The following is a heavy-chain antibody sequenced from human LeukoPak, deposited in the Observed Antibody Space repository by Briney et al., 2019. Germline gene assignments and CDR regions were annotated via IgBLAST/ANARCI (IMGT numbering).Heavy chain of an antibody. CDR3: ATDSRRSAAIEPYFDY. V-gene: IGHV1-46*01. CDR1: GYTFTSYY. Sequence: ASVKVSCKASGYTFTSYYMHWVRQAPGQGLEWMGIINPSGGSTSYAQKFQGRVTMTRDTSTSTVYTELSSLRSEDTAVYYCATDSRRSAAIEPYFDYWGQGTLVTVSS. D-gene: IGHD2-2*01. CDR2: INPSGGST. J-gene: IGHJ4*02.